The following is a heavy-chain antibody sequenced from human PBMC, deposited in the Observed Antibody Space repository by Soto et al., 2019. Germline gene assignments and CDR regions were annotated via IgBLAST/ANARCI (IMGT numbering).Heavy chain of an antibody. Sequence: SVKVSCKASGGTFSSYAISWVRQAPGQGLEWMGGIIPIFGTANCAQKFQGRVTITADKSTSTAYMELSSLRSEDTAVYYCARDLKQLVPSIGYYGMDVWGQGTTVTVSS. D-gene: IGHD6-13*01. J-gene: IGHJ6*02. CDR1: GGTFSSYA. V-gene: IGHV1-69*06. CDR3: ARDLKQLVPSIGYYGMDV. CDR2: IIPIFGTA.